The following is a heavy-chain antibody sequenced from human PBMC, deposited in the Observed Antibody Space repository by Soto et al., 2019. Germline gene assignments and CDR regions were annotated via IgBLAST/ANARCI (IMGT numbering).Heavy chain of an antibody. CDR1: GFTFSSYA. V-gene: IGHV3-30-3*01. D-gene: IGHD1-26*01. CDR3: ARRSGSYGAMPFQH. Sequence: PGESLKISCAASGFTFSSYAMHWVRQAPGKGLEWVAVISYDGSNKYYADSVKGRFTISRDNSKNTLYLQMNSLRAEDTAVYYCARRSGSYGAMPFQHWGQGTLVTVS. J-gene: IGHJ1*01. CDR2: ISYDGSNK.